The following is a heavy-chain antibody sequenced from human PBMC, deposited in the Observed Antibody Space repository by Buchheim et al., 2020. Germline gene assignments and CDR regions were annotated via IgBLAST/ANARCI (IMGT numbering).Heavy chain of an antibody. J-gene: IGHJ4*02. CDR3: ARGGILSSSWYEESDSLDY. CDR1: GGSISSSSYY. Sequence: QLQLQESGPGLVKPSETLSLTCTVSGGSISSSSYYWGWIRQPPGKGLEWIGSIYYSGSTYYNPSLKSRVTISVDTSKNQFSLKLSSVTAADTAVYYCARGGILSSSWYEESDSLDYWGQGTL. V-gene: IGHV4-39*07. CDR2: IYYSGST. D-gene: IGHD6-13*01.